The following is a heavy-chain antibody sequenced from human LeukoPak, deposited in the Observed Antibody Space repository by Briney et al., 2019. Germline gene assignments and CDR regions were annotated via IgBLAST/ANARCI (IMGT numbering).Heavy chain of an antibody. CDR3: ARVRGSMVRGLFRYYYYMDV. CDR1: GGSISSYY. Sequence: SETLSLTCTVSGGSISSYYWSWIRQPPGKGLEWIGYIYYSGSTNYNPSLKSRVTISVDTSKNQFSLKLSSVTAADTAVYYCARVRGSMVRGLFRYYYYMDVWGKGTTVTISS. CDR2: IYYSGST. V-gene: IGHV4-59*01. J-gene: IGHJ6*03. D-gene: IGHD3-10*01.